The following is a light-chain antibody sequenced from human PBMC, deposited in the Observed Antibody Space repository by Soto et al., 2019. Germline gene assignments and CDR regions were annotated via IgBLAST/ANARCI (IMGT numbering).Light chain of an antibody. CDR1: QSVSNNY. Sequence: EIVLTQSPATLSLSPGERATLSCRASQSVSNNYLAWYQQKPGQAPRLLIYGASNRATGIPDRFSGSGSGTDFTLTISRLEPEDFSVYYCHQYGTAPLTFGPGTKVDIK. J-gene: IGKJ3*01. CDR2: GAS. CDR3: HQYGTAPLT. V-gene: IGKV3-20*01.